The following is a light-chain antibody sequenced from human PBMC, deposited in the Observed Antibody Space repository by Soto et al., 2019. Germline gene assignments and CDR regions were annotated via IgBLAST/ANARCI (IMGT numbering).Light chain of an antibody. CDR3: QQYNNWPWT. V-gene: IGKV3-15*01. Sequence: EIVMTQSPVTLSVSPGERATLSCRASQSISSNLAWHQQKPGQAPRLLIYSASTRATGVPARFSGSGSGTEFTLTISSLQSEDFAVYYCQQYNNWPWTFGQGTKVDIK. J-gene: IGKJ1*01. CDR1: QSISSN. CDR2: SAS.